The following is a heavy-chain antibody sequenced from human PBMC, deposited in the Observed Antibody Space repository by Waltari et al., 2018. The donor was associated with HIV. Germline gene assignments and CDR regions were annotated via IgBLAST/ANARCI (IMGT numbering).Heavy chain of an antibody. V-gene: IGHV3-7*01. Sequence: EVQLVESGGGLVQPGGSLRLSCAASGFTFSSYWMSWVRQAPGKGLGGVANIKQDVSEKYYVDSVKGRFTISRDNAKNSLYLQMNSLRAEDTAVYYCARDPISLRGYSGYDSDAFDIWGQGTMVTVSS. CDR3: ARDPISLRGYSGYDSDAFDI. CDR1: GFTFSSYW. D-gene: IGHD5-12*01. CDR2: IKQDVSEK. J-gene: IGHJ3*02.